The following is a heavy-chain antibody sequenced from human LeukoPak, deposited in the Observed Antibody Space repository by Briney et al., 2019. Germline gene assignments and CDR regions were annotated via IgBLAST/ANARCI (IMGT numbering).Heavy chain of an antibody. CDR1: GYTFINYG. CDR2: ISAYNGNT. Sequence: GASVKVSCKASGYTFINYGISWVRQAPGQGLEWMGWISAYNGNTNYAQKLQGRVTMTTDTSTSTAYMELRSLRSDETAVYYCARDVLDYYDSSGDVDYWGQGTLVTVSS. V-gene: IGHV1-18*01. CDR3: ARDVLDYYDSSGDVDY. J-gene: IGHJ4*02. D-gene: IGHD3-22*01.